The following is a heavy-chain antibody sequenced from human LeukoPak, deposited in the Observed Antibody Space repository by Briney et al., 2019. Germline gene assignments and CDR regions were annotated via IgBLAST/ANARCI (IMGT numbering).Heavy chain of an antibody. J-gene: IGHJ5*02. V-gene: IGHV1-69*04. D-gene: IGHD3-10*01. Sequence: ASVKVSCKASGGTFSSYAISWVRQAPGQGLEWMGRIIPILGIANYAQKFQGRVTITADKSTSTAYMELSSLRSEDTAVYYCARDPEVPPPNWFDPWGQGTLVTVSS. CDR1: GGTFSSYA. CDR3: ARDPEVPPPNWFDP. CDR2: IIPILGIA.